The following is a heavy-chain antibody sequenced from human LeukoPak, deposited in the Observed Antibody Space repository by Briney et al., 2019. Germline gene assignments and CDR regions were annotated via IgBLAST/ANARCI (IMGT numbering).Heavy chain of an antibody. V-gene: IGHV3-74*01. Sequence: GGSLRLSCAASGFTFSSYWMYWVRQAPGKGPVWVACINTDGSSLNYADSVKGRFTISRDNAKNTLYLQTNSLGAEDTAVYYCARRINYYDSSGYYYVRYFDSWGQGTLVAVSS. D-gene: IGHD3-22*01. CDR3: ARRINYYDSSGYYYVRYFDS. CDR2: INTDGSSL. J-gene: IGHJ4*02. CDR1: GFTFSSYW.